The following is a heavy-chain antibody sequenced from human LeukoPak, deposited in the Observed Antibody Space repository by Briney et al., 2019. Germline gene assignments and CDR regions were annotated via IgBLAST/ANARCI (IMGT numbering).Heavy chain of an antibody. CDR2: IYPGDSDT. CDR3: ARGDTGDGYNFRGQIDY. D-gene: IGHD5-24*01. Sequence: GESLKISCKGSGYNFSMYWIGWVRQMPGRGLEWMGIIYPGDSDTKYSPSFQGQVTISADKSISTAYLQWSSLKASDTAMYYCARGDTGDGYNFRGQIDYWGQGTLVTVSS. CDR1: GYNFSMYW. J-gene: IGHJ4*02. V-gene: IGHV5-51*01.